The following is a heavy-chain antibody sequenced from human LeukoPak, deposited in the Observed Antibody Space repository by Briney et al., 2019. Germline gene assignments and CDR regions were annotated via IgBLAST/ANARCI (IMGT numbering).Heavy chain of an antibody. D-gene: IGHD2-2*01. V-gene: IGHV4-38-2*01. Sequence: PSETLSLTCAVSGYSISSGYYWGWIRQPPGKELEGIGRIYTSGSTNYNPPLKSRITMSVDTSKNQFSLKLSSVTAADTAVYYCARYCTSTTCLTPGAFDIWGQGTMVTVSS. J-gene: IGHJ3*02. CDR3: ARYCTSTTCLTPGAFDI. CDR2: IYTSGST. CDR1: GYSISSGYY.